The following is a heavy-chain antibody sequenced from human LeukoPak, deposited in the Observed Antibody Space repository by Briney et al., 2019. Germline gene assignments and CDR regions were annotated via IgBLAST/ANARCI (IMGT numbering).Heavy chain of an antibody. D-gene: IGHD2-15*01. CDR1: GFTFNSYA. V-gene: IGHV3-23*01. J-gene: IGHJ4*02. CDR3: AKRRYCDDINCRDFDC. Sequence: PGGSLRLSCAASGFTFNSYAMSWVRQAPGQGLEWVSAVSADGDYTYYADSVKGRFSISRDNSKNTLYLKMNSLRVGDTAVYYCAKRRYCDDINCRDFDCWGQGTLVTVSS. CDR2: VSADGDYT.